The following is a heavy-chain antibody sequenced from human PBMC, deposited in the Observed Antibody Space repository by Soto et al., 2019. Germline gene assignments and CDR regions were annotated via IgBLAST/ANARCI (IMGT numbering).Heavy chain of an antibody. J-gene: IGHJ4*02. CDR3: AKGGGSYYGTCDY. CDR1: GFTFSSYG. D-gene: IGHD1-26*01. Sequence: GGSLRLSCAASGFTFSSYGMHWVRQAPGKGLEWVAVISYDGSNKYYADSVKGRSTISRDNSKNTLYLQMNSLRAEDTAVYYCAKGGGSYYGTCDYWGQGTLVTVSS. V-gene: IGHV3-30*18. CDR2: ISYDGSNK.